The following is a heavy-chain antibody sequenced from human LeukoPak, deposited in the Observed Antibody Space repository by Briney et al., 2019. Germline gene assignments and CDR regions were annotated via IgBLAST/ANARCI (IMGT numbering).Heavy chain of an antibody. CDR2: ISGSGGST. D-gene: IGHD2-2*01. J-gene: IGHJ4*02. V-gene: IGHV3-23*01. CDR3: AKDGQAHIVVVPAAAFDY. Sequence: PGGSLRLSCAGSGFTFRNYAMSWVRQAPGKGLEWVSTISGSGGSTFYADSVKGRFTISRDNSKNTLYLQMNSLRAEDTAVYYCAKDGQAHIVVVPAAAFDYWGQGTLVTVSS. CDR1: GFTFRNYA.